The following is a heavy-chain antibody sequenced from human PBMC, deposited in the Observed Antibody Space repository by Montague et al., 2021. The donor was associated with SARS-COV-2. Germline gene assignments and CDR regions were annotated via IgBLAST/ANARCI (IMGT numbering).Heavy chain of an antibody. D-gene: IGHD3-10*01. V-gene: IGHV4-4*02. CDR3: ARLGVVPSPRTFDP. CDR1: GASISSNNW. Sequence: SETLSLTCEVSGASISSNNWWIWVRQSPGKGLEWIGETYHSGSTNYNPPLRSRVTISVDKSKNQFSLKVNSVSAADTAGYSCARLGVVPSPRTFDPWGQGTLVTVSS. CDR2: TYHSGST. J-gene: IGHJ5*02.